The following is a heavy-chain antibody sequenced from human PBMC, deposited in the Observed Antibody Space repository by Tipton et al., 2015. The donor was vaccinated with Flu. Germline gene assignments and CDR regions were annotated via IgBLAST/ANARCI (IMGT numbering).Heavy chain of an antibody. Sequence: SLRLSCAASGFTFDDFAMSWVRQAPGKGLERVSGIDWNGGNTGYADSVKGRFAISRDNAKNSLYLQMNSLRAEDTALYYCVRGGGPVAAIDYCGQGTLVTVSS. J-gene: IGHJ4*02. V-gene: IGHV3-20*04. CDR3: VRGGGPVAAIDY. CDR1: GFTFDDFA. D-gene: IGHD6-19*01. CDR2: IDWNGGNT.